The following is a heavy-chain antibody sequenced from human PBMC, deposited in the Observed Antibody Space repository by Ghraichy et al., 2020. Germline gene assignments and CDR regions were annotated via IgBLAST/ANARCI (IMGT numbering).Heavy chain of an antibody. D-gene: IGHD2-21*02. J-gene: IGHJ4*02. Sequence: GGSLRLSCAASGFTFSSYAMNWVRQAPGKGLEWVSGISGSGSSTYYADSVKGRFTISRDNSKSTLYLQMNGLRAEDTAVYYCAKPVVTAVLYHFDYWGQGTLVTVSS. CDR1: GFTFSSYA. CDR2: ISGSGSST. V-gene: IGHV3-23*01. CDR3: AKPVVTAVLYHFDY.